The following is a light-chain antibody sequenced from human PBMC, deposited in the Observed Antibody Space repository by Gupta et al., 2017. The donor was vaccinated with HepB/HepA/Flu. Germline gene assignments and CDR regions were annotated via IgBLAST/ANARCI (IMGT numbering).Light chain of an antibody. J-gene: IGKJ4*01. V-gene: IGKV1-37*01. CDR1: QGISSY. Sequence: DIQLTQSPSSLSASVGDRVTITCRVSQGISSYLNWYRQKPGKGPKLLIYSASNLQYGVPSRFSGSGDGTDFTLTIISRQPEDVATYYGQRTYKDHSVLTFGGGTKVEIK. CDR2: SAS. CDR3: QRTYKDHSVLT.